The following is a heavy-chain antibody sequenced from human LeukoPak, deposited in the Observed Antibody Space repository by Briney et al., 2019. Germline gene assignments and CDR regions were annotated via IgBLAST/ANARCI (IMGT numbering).Heavy chain of an antibody. J-gene: IGHJ4*02. Sequence: ASVKVSCKASGGTFSSYAISWVRQAPGQGLEWMGRIIPILGIANYAQKFQGRVTITADKSTSTAYMELSSLRSEDTAVYYCARELAMGPFDYWGQGTLVTVSS. V-gene: IGHV1-69*04. CDR2: IIPILGIA. CDR3: ARELAMGPFDY. D-gene: IGHD5-24*01. CDR1: GGTFSSYA.